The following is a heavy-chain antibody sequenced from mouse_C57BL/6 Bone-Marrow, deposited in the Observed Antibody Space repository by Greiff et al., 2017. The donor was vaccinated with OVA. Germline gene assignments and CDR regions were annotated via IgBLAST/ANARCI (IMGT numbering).Heavy chain of an antibody. J-gene: IGHJ3*01. Sequence: EVQLQQSGPVLVKPGASVKMSCKASGYTFTDYYMNWVKQSHGKSLEWIGVINPYNGDTSYNQKFKGKATLTVDKSSSTAYMELNSLTSEDSAVYYCARTGGGFAYWGQGTLVTVSA. CDR1: GYTFTDYY. V-gene: IGHV1-19*01. CDR2: INPYNGDT. CDR3: ARTGGGFAY.